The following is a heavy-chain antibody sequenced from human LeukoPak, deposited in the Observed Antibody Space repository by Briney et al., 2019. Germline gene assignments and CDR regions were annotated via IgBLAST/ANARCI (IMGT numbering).Heavy chain of an antibody. D-gene: IGHD6-19*01. J-gene: IGHJ4*02. CDR2: IYYTGTT. Sequence: PSETLSLTCTVSGGSISSSSYYWGWIRQPPGKGLEWIGSIYYTGTTYYNPSLKSRVTMSVDTSKNQFSLKLSFVTAADTALYYCAGLIQSSGEYPNFDYWGQGTLVTVSS. CDR3: AGLIQSSGEYPNFDY. V-gene: IGHV4-39*07. CDR1: GGSISSSSYY.